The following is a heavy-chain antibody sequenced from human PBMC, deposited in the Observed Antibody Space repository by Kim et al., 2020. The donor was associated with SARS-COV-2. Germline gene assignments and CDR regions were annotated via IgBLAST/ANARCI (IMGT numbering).Heavy chain of an antibody. J-gene: IGHJ5*02. Sequence: GGSLRLSCTSSGFTFSTYAMNWVRQAPGKGLEWVSSISSSSSFIYYAASVKGRFTISRDNAKNSLYLEMNSLRAEDTAVYYCARDRLPVVPPTIPESDGPYNWFDPWGQGTLVTVSS. D-gene: IGHD2-2*02. V-gene: IGHV3-21*01. CDR1: GFTFSTYA. CDR2: ISSSSSFI. CDR3: ARDRLPVVPPTIPESDGPYNWFDP.